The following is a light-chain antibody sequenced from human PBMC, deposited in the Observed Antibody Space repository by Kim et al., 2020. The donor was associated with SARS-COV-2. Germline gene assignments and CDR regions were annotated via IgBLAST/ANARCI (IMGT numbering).Light chain of an antibody. V-gene: IGLV1-44*01. CDR2: SKD. CDR1: NSHIGSNP. J-gene: IGLJ3*02. CDR3: AVWDDSLNGRV. Sequence: GQRVTISCSGINSHIGSNPISWYQQAPGAAPKLLIYSKDQRPSGVPARFSGSKSGASASLAISGLQSEDEADYYCAVWDDSLNGRVFGGGTQLTVL.